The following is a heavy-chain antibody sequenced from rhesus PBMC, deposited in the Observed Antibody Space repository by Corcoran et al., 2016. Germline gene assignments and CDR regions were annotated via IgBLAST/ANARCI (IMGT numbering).Heavy chain of an antibody. D-gene: IGHD3S6*01. J-gene: IGHJ6*01. CDR1: GFTFSDYA. CDR3: TTPPADGLDS. CDR2: IKSKYNNYAT. Sequence: EVQLVESGGGLVQPGGSLRLSCEASGFTFSDYAMSWVRQGFGKGRGWGGYIKSKYNNYATEYAASVKGRFTISRDDSKNTLYLQMSSLKTEDTAVYYCTTPPADGLDSWGQGVVVTVSS. V-gene: IGHV3-186*02.